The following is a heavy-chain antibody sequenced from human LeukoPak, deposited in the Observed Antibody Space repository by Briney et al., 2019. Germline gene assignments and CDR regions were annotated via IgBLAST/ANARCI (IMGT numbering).Heavy chain of an antibody. J-gene: IGHJ4*02. CDR2: IYYLGGLPYGGTT. CDR3: SRHISGNTDS. CDR1: GVSISSTNFY. Sequence: SETLSLTCTVSGVSISSTNFYWAWIRQPPGRGLEWVGSIYYLGGLPYGGTTYSTPSLKSRVTISVDTPRNLNSLRLNSVTAADTAVYFCSRHISGNTDSWGQGTLVTVSS. D-gene: IGHD3-10*01. V-gene: IGHV4-39*01.